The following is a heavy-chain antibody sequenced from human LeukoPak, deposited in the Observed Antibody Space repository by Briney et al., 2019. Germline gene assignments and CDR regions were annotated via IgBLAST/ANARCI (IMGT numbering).Heavy chain of an antibody. J-gene: IGHJ4*02. CDR3: ARERGYYDSSGYESVDY. V-gene: IGHV3-30*04. CDR2: ISYDGSSK. D-gene: IGHD3-22*01. Sequence: GGSLRLSCAASGFPFNTYAMHWVRQAPGKGLEWVAVISYDGSSKYSADSVKGRFTISRDNSKNTLYLEMNSLRAEDTAVYYCARERGYYDSSGYESVDYWGQGTLVTVSS. CDR1: GFPFNTYA.